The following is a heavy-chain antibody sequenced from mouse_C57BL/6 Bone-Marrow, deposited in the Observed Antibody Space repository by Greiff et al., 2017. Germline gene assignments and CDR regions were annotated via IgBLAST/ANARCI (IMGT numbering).Heavy chain of an antibody. CDR3: ARHDPYYYGSSPLAMDY. Sequence: VQGVESGPGLVAPSQRLSITCTVSGFSLTSYGVHWVRQPPGKGLEWLVVIWSDGSTTYNSALKSRLSISKDNAKSQVFLKMNSLQTDDTAMYYCARHDPYYYGSSPLAMDYWGQGTSVTVSS. CDR1: GFSLTSYG. D-gene: IGHD1-1*01. V-gene: IGHV2-6-1*01. J-gene: IGHJ4*01. CDR2: IWSDGST.